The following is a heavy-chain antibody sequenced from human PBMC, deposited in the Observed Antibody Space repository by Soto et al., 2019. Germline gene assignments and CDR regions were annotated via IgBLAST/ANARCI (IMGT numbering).Heavy chain of an antibody. Sequence: VQLVESGGGLVQPGGSLRLSCAASGFTFSSYEMNWVRQAPGKGLEWISYISNSGDTIYYADALKGRLTISRDNAKSSLYLQMNSLRAEDTAVYYCARNRVDVWGQGTTVTVSS. J-gene: IGHJ6*02. V-gene: IGHV3-48*03. CDR1: GFTFSSYE. CDR2: ISNSGDTI. CDR3: ARNRVDV.